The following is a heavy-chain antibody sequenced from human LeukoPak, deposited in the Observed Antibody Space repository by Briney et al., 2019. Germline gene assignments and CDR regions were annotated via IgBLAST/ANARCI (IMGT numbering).Heavy chain of an antibody. D-gene: IGHD3-10*01. V-gene: IGHV3-66*01. CDR3: ARESYYYGSGSYGYFDY. CDR2: IYSGGST. J-gene: IGHJ4*02. CDR1: GFTVSSNY. Sequence: GGSLRLSCAASGFTVSSNYMSWVRQAPGKGLEWVSVIYSGGSTYYADSVKGRFTISRDNSKNTLYLQMNSLRAEDTAVYYCARESYYYGSGSYGYFDYWGQGTLVTVSS.